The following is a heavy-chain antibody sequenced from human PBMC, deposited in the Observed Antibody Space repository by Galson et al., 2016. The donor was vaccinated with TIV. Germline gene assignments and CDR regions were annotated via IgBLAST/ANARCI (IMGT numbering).Heavy chain of an antibody. V-gene: IGHV5-51*01. CDR2: IYPSDSDT. Sequence: QSGAEVTKPGESLKISGKASGYSFSIYWIGWVRQMPGKGLEWMGIIYPSDSDTRYSPSFQGQVTISADKSINTVYLQWSSLKASDTAMYYCGRSPHYLDSAASYTAGYVDYGGQACLVTGAS. CDR1: GYSFSIYW. D-gene: IGHD3-10*01. CDR3: GRSPHYLDSAASYTAGYVDY. J-gene: IGHJ4*02.